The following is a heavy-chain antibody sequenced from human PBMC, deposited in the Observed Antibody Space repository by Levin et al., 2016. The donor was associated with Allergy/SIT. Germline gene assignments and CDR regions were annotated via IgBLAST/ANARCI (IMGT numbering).Heavy chain of an antibody. CDR2: IYPDDSDV. D-gene: IGHD6-13*01. J-gene: IGHJ4*02. V-gene: IGHV5-51*01. CDR1: AYSFTTYW. CDR3: ATSLQTIAAAGTSFDY. Sequence: KVSCKGSAYSFTTYWIGWVRQMPGKGLEWMGIIYPDDSDVRYSPSFQGQVTISADKSISTAYLQWSSLKASDTAIYFCATSLQTIAAAGTSFDYWGQGTLVTVSS.